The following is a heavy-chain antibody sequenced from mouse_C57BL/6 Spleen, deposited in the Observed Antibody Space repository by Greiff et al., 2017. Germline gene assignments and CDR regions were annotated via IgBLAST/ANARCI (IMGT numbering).Heavy chain of an antibody. CDR1: GYSITSGYY. V-gene: IGHV3-6*01. CDR2: IRYDGSN. CDR3: ARDYGSSCWFAD. J-gene: IGHJ3*01. Sequence: EVQLQQSGPGLVKPSQSLTLTCTATGYSITSGYYWNWIRQFPGNKLEWMGYIRYDGSNNYNPSLKNRISITRDTSKNQFFLKLHSVTTEDTATYYCARDYGSSCWFADWGQGTLVTVSA. D-gene: IGHD1-1*01.